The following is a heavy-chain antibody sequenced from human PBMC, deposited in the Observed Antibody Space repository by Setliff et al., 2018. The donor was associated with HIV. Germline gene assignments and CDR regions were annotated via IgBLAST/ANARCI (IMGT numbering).Heavy chain of an antibody. CDR2: IEYGGST. CDR3: ARGPARRYRFSTVYGL. J-gene: IGHJ3*01. V-gene: IGHV4-34*01. CDR1: GGSLSGWY. D-gene: IGHD2-2*01. Sequence: PSETLSLTCAVYGGSLSGWYWTWIRLIPGKGLEWIGEIEYGGSTTYNPSLESRVTISVDTSKTQFSLKLSDVTVADTGIYYCARGPARRYRFSTVYGLWGPGTRVTVS.